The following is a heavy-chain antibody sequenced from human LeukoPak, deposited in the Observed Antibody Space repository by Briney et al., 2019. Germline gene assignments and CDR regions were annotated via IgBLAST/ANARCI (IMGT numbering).Heavy chain of an antibody. V-gene: IGHV1-24*01. CDR1: GYTLTELS. CDR2: FDPEDGET. D-gene: IGHD2-15*01. J-gene: IGHJ5*02. Sequence: ASVKVSCKVSGYTLTELSMHWVRQAPGKGLEWMGGFDPEDGETIYAQKFQGRVTMTEDTSTDTAYMELSSLRSEDTAVYYCASLPAYCSGGSCYSWFDPWGQGTLVTVSS. CDR3: ASLPAYCSGGSCYSWFDP.